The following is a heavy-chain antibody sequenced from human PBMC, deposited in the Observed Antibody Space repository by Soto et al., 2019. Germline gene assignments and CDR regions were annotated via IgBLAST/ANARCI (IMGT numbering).Heavy chain of an antibody. CDR3: ARERSVGYCITTTCPKPCYYYAMDV. CDR2: IIPVFGTP. V-gene: IGHV1-69*12. J-gene: IGHJ6*02. D-gene: IGHD2-2*01. CDR1: GGTFTNCA. Sequence: QVQLVQSGAEVKKPGSSLKVSCKASGGTFTNCAFSWVRQAPGQGLEWMGGIIPVFGTPDYAQKFQGRVTITADESTRTASMELSSLRSDDTAVYYCARERSVGYCITTTCPKPCYYYAMDVWGQGTTVTVSS.